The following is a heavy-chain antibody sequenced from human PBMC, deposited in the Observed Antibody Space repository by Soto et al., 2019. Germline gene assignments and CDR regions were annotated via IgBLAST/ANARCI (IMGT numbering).Heavy chain of an antibody. Sequence: QVQLVESGGGVVQPGRSLRLSCAASGFTFSSYGMHWVRQAPGKGLEWVAVISYDGSNKYYADSVKGRFTISRDNSKHTLYLQMNSLRAEDTAVYYCAKGPYGDYVPPFDYWGQGTLVTVSS. CDR3: AKGPYGDYVPPFDY. CDR1: GFTFSSYG. CDR2: ISYDGSNK. J-gene: IGHJ4*02. V-gene: IGHV3-30*18. D-gene: IGHD4-17*01.